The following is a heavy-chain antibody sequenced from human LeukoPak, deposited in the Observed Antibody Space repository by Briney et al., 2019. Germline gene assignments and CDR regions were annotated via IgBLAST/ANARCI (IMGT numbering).Heavy chain of an antibody. Sequence: ASVKVSCKASGYTFTSYDINWVRQATGQGLEWMGWMNPNSGNTGYAQKFQGRVTMTRHASISTAYMELSSLRSEDTAVYYCARGHMGLGDAFDIWGQGTMVTVSS. CDR3: ARGHMGLGDAFDI. J-gene: IGHJ3*02. V-gene: IGHV1-8*01. D-gene: IGHD3-16*01. CDR2: MNPNSGNT. CDR1: GYTFTSYD.